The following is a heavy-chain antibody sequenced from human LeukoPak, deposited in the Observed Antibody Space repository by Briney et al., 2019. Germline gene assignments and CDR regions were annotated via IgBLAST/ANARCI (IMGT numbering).Heavy chain of an antibody. CDR2: INGSGGST. J-gene: IGHJ4*02. V-gene: IGHV3-23*01. CDR1: GFTFSSYA. CDR3: APRVVGSAPFDY. D-gene: IGHD2-15*01. Sequence: GGSLRLSCAASGFTFSSYAMNWVRQAPGKGLEWVSGINGSGGSTYYADSVKGRFTISRDNSKNTLYLQMNNLRAEDTAVYYCAPRVVGSAPFDYWGQGTLVTVSS.